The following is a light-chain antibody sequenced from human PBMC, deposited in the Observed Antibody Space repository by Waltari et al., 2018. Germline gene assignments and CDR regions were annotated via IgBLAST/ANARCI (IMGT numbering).Light chain of an antibody. V-gene: IGLV2-11*01. CDR1: SSDVGGYNY. CDR2: DVT. J-gene: IGLJ2*01. Sequence: QSALTQPRSVSGSPGQSVTISCTGTSSDVGGYNYVSWYQQNPGKAPKLIIYDVTKRPAGVGERFLCSKTGNPASVTTSGLQAEDVAGYYCCSSGESYSFVVCGRGAKLTVL. CDR3: CSSGESYSFVV.